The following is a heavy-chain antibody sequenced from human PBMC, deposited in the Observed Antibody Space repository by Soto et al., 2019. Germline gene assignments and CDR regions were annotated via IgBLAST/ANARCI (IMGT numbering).Heavy chain of an antibody. Sequence: GGSLRLSCAASGFTCSSYDMSWVRQAPGKGLEWVSTILVGGNTYYADSVKGRFTISRDNSKNTQYLQMNSMTAGDTAVYYCAKATATGRGAFDICGQGKMVTVS. V-gene: IGHV3-23*01. CDR3: AKATATGRGAFDI. D-gene: IGHD3-9*01. CDR1: GFTCSSYD. J-gene: IGHJ3*02. CDR2: ILVGGNT.